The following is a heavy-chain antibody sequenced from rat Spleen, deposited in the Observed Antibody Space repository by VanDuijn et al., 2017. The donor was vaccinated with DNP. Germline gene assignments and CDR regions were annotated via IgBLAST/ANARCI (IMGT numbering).Heavy chain of an antibody. CDR2: ISTSGGIT. CDR3: VRGDYGNNLYAMDA. J-gene: IGHJ4*01. V-gene: IGHV5-25*01. CDR1: GFTFSNSD. Sequence: EVQLVESGGGLVQPGRSMKLSCAASGFTFSNSDMAWVRQAPTKGLEWVASISTSGGITYYRDSVKGRFTISRDNAKSTLYLQMDSLRYEDMASYYCVRGDYGNNLYAMDAWGRGTSVTVSS. D-gene: IGHD1-9*01.